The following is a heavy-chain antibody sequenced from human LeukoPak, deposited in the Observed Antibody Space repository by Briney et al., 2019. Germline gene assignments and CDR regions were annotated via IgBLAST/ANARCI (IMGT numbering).Heavy chain of an antibody. V-gene: IGHV1-2*06. CDR2: INPNSGGT. Sequence: ASVKVSCKASGYTFTGYYMHWVRQAPGQGLEWMGRINPNSGGTNYAQKFQGRVTMTRDTSISTAYMELSRLRSDDTAVYYCASTSRHYCSGGSCLDYWGQGTLVTVSS. J-gene: IGHJ4*02. D-gene: IGHD2-15*01. CDR3: ASTSRHYCSGGSCLDY. CDR1: GYTFTGYY.